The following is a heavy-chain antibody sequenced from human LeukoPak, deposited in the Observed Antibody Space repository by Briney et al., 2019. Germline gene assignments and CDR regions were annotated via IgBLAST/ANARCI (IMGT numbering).Heavy chain of an antibody. CDR3: ARGDTAMDLGAFDI. CDR2: IYYSGST. Sequence: PSETLSLTCTVSGGSISSYYWSWIRQPPGKGLEWIGYIYYSGSTNYNPSLKSRVTISVDTSKNQFSLKLSSVTAADTAMYFCARGDTAMDLGAFDIWGQGTMVTVSS. V-gene: IGHV4-59*08. CDR1: GGSISSYY. D-gene: IGHD5-18*01. J-gene: IGHJ3*02.